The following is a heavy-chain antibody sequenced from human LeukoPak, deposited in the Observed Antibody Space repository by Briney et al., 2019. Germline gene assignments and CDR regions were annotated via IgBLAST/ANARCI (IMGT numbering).Heavy chain of an antibody. J-gene: IGHJ6*02. CDR2: ISGSGGST. V-gene: IGHV3-23*01. CDR1: GFTFSSYA. D-gene: IGHD3-22*01. Sequence: GGSLRLSCAASGFTFSSYAMSWVRQAPGKGLEWVLAISGSGGSTYYADSVKGRFTISRDNSKNTLYLQMNSLRAEDTAVYYCARRYYYDSSGYRYYYYGMDVWGQGTTVTVSS. CDR3: ARRYYYDSSGYRYYYYGMDV.